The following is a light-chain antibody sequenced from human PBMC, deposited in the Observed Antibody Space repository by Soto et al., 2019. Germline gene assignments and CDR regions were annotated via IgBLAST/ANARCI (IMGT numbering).Light chain of an antibody. CDR3: QQRSNWPPIT. J-gene: IGKJ3*01. CDR1: QSVSSY. V-gene: IGKV3-11*01. CDR2: DAS. Sequence: EIVLTQSPAPLSLSPWERATLSCSASQSVSSYLAWYQQKPGQAPRLLIYDASNRATGIPARFSGSGSGTDFTLTISSLEPEDFAVYYCQQRSNWPPITFGPGTKVDIK.